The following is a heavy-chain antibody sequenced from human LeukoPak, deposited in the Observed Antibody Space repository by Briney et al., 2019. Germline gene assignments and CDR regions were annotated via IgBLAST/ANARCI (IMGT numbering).Heavy chain of an antibody. Sequence: PGGSLRLSCAASGFTFSSYWMSWVRQAPGKGLEWVANIKKDGSEKYYVDSVKGRFTISRDNARNSLYLQMNSLRAEDTAVYYCARSRRDNYYYYYGMDVWGQGTTVTVSS. V-gene: IGHV3-7*02. J-gene: IGHJ6*02. CDR3: ARSRRDNYYYYYGMDV. D-gene: IGHD5-24*01. CDR1: GFTFSSYW. CDR2: IKKDGSEK.